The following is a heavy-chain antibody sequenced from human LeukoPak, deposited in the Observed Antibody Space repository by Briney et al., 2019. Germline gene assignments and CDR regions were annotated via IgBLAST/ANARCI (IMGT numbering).Heavy chain of an antibody. V-gene: IGHV4-39*07. CDR3: VDLAAAGRENWYFDL. J-gene: IGHJ2*01. CDR2: IYYTGST. CDR1: GDSISSTSYY. D-gene: IGHD6-13*01. Sequence: SETLSLTCTVSGDSISSTSYYWGWIRQPPGKGLEWIGSIYYTGSTYYNPSLKSRVTISVDTSKNQFSLNLISVTAADTAVYYCVDLAAAGRENWYFDLWGRGTLVTVSS.